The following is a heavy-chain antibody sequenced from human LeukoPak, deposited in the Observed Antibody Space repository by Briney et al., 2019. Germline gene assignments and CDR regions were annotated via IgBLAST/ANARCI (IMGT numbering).Heavy chain of an antibody. CDR2: IYYSGTT. D-gene: IGHD6-6*01. CDR3: ARGSNWFDP. CDR1: AASISDYY. J-gene: IGHJ5*02. V-gene: IGHV4-59*01. Sequence: PSETLFITCGVPAASISDYYWSWICLRPGKRLEWIGYIYYSGTTNYNPSLKSRVTISKDASKNQSSLKLTSVTHADTAVYYCARGSNWFDPWGQGILVTGPS.